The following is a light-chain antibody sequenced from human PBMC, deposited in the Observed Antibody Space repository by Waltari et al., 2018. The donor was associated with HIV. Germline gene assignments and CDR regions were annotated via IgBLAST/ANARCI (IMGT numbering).Light chain of an antibody. CDR3: QVWDSGNVV. V-gene: IGLV3-1*01. J-gene: IGLJ2*01. CDR1: KLGNKY. CDR2: QDT. Sequence: SYELTQPPSVSVSPGQTAGVTCSGDKLGNKYISRYQQRPGQAPVLIIYQDTKRPSGIPERISGSNSDNTATLTISGTQSMDEAAYFCQVWDSGNVVFGGGTKLTVL.